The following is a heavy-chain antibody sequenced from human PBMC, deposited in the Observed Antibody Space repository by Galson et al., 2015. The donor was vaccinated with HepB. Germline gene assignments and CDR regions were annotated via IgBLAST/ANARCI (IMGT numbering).Heavy chain of an antibody. CDR1: GFTIDSHW. D-gene: IGHD5-18*01. CDR3: ARFYNYGYNSGY. V-gene: IGHV3-7*01. Sequence: SLRLSCAASGFTIDSHWMTWVRQAPGKGLEWVANIKQDGSEKYYGGSVKGRFTISRDNAKNSLYLQMNSLRAEDTAVYYCARFYNYGYNSGYWGQGTLVTVSS. CDR2: IKQDGSEK. J-gene: IGHJ4*02.